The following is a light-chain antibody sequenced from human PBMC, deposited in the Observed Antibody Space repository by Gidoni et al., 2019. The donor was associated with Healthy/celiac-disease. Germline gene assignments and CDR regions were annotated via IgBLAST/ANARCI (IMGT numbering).Light chain of an antibody. V-gene: IGKV3-20*01. CDR3: QQYGSSLRT. Sequence: ELVLTQSPGTLSLSPGERATLSCRASQSVSSSYLAWYQQKPGQAPRLLIYGASSRATGIPDRFSGSGSGTDFTLTISRLEPEDFAVYYCQQYGSSLRTFXXXTKVEIK. CDR1: QSVSSSY. CDR2: GAS. J-gene: IGKJ1*01.